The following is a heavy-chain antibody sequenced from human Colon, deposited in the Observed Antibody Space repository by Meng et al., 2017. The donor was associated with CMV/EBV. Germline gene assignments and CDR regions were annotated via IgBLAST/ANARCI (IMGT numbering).Heavy chain of an antibody. V-gene: IGHV1-2*06. Sequence: QVQLVQSGFEVKRPGASVKVSCKASGYGFTGYYLHWLRQAPGQRLEWLGRINTDDGDTKYAPKFRGRATMTRDTSITTAYMELDGLTSDDTATYYCARDRASLYYQFDSWGQGTLVTVSS. D-gene: IGHD5/OR15-5a*01. CDR1: GYGFTGYY. CDR3: ARDRASLYYQFDS. J-gene: IGHJ4*02. CDR2: INTDDGDT.